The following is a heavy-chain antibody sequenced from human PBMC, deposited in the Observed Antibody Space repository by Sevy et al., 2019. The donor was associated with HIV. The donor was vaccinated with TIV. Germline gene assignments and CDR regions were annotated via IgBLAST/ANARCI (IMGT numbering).Heavy chain of an antibody. J-gene: IGHJ4*02. V-gene: IGHV3-7*03. CDR2: IKKDGTDK. Sequence: GGSLRLSCGVSGFTFSNHWMSWVRQAPGKGLEWVANIKKDGTDKFYVDSVKGRFSISRDNAENSLYLEMNSLGVEETAGYYCARDRGVEYGGSDYWGQGTLVTVSS. D-gene: IGHD3-10*01. CDR1: GFTFSNHW. CDR3: ARDRGVEYGGSDY.